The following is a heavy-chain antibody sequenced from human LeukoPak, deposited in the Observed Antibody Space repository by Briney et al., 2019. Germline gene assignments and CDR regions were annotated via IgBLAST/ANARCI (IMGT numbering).Heavy chain of an antibody. CDR3: ASGSAVAAAGDY. Sequence: SETLCLTCTVSGGSISSNYWNWIRQPPGKGLEWIGYIYYSGSTNYNPSLKSRVTISVDTSKSQFSLRLTSVTAADTAVYYCASGSAVAAAGDYWGQGTLVTVSS. V-gene: IGHV4-59*01. CDR1: GGSISSNY. CDR2: IYYSGST. J-gene: IGHJ4*02. D-gene: IGHD6-13*01.